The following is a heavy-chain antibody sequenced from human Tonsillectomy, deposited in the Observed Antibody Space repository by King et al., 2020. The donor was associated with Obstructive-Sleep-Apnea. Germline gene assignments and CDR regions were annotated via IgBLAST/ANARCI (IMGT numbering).Heavy chain of an antibody. CDR1: GDSVSSNTAV. CDR2: TYYRSKWYN. Sequence: QVQLQQSGPGLVKPSQTLSLTCAISGDSVSSNTAVWAWIRQSPSRGLEWLGRTYYRSKWYNDYAVSVKSRITINPDTSKNHFSLQLNSMTPEDPAIYYWAASGATGESYGGQGPLATFPS. J-gene: IGHJ4*02. CDR3: AASGATGESY. D-gene: IGHD3-16*01. V-gene: IGHV6-1*01.